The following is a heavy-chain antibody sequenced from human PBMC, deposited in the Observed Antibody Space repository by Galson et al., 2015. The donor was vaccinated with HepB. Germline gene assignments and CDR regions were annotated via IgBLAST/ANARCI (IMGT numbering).Heavy chain of an antibody. Sequence: SLRLSCAASGFTFSSYAMSWVRQAPGKGLEWVSAISGSGGSTYYADSVKGRFTISRDNSKNTLHLQMNSLRAEDTAVYYCAKPPHAGDAFDIWGQGTMVTVSS. CDR1: GFTFSSYA. CDR3: AKPPHAGDAFDI. J-gene: IGHJ3*02. CDR2: ISGSGGST. V-gene: IGHV3-23*01.